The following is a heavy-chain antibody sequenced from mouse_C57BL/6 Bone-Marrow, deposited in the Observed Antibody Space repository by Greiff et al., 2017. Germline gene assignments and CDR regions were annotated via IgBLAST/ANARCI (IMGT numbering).Heavy chain of an antibody. CDR3: ARDYYGSRGAY. V-gene: IGHV1-81*01. CDR1: GYTFTSYG. CDR2: IYPRSGNT. Sequence: VQRVESGAELARPGASVKLSCKASGYTFTSYGISWAKQRTGQGLEWIGEIYPRSGNTYYNEKFKGKATLTADKSSSTAYMELRSLTSEDSAVYFCARDYYGSRGAYWGQGTLVTVSA. D-gene: IGHD1-1*01. J-gene: IGHJ3*01.